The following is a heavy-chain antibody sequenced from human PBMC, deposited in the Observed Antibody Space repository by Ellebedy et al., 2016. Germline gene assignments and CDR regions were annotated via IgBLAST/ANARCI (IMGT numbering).Heavy chain of an antibody. Sequence: GESLKISCKGSGYSFTNYWIGWVRQMSGKGLEWMAIMYPADSDTIYNPSYQGQISISADKSISTAYLQWSSLKASDTAMYYCARHADPKDSSSLYYYLMDVWGQGTMVIVSS. D-gene: IGHD6-6*01. CDR2: MYPADSDT. V-gene: IGHV5-51*01. CDR1: GYSFTNYW. J-gene: IGHJ6*02. CDR3: ARHADPKDSSSLYYYLMDV.